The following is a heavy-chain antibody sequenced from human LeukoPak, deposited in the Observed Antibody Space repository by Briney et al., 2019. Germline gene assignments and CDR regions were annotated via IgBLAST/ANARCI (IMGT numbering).Heavy chain of an antibody. V-gene: IGHV3-23*01. CDR3: AKARGSSGWYEDFQH. J-gene: IGHJ1*01. CDR1: GFTFSTFA. D-gene: IGHD6-19*01. Sequence: GGSLRLPCAASGFTFSTFAMSWVRQAPGKGLEWVSAISGSAGSTYYADSVKGRFTISRDNSKNTLYLQMNSLRAEDTAVYYCAKARGSSGWYEDFQHWGQGTLVTVSS. CDR2: ISGSAGST.